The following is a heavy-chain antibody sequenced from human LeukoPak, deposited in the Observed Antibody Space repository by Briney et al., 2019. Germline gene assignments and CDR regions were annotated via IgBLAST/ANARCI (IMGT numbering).Heavy chain of an antibody. V-gene: IGHV3-23*01. CDR1: GFTFSSYA. J-gene: IGHJ4*02. CDR2: ISGDGGST. CDR3: AKDRGGRLGGFDY. Sequence: GGSLRLSCAISGFTFSSYAMNWVRQAPGKGLEWVSFISGDGGSTYYADSVKGRFTISRDNSKNTLYLQMNSLRAEDTSVYYCAKDRGGRLGGFDYWGQGTLVTVSS. D-gene: IGHD2-15*01.